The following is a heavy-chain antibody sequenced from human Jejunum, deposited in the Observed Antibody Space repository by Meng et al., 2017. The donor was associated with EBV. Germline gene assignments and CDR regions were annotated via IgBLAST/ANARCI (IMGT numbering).Heavy chain of an antibody. D-gene: IGHD5-12*01. J-gene: IGHJ4*02. V-gene: IGHV4-61*01. Sequence: QRQLQESGPGLVSPSETLSLTVTVSGGSVNSGNVYWSWIRQPPGKGLEWIGYIYYSGSTNYIPSLKSRVTISLDTSKNQFSLKLSSVTAADTAVYYCAGLRYSGYDRAFDYWGQGALVTVSS. CDR3: AGLRYSGYDRAFDY. CDR1: GGSVNSGNVY. CDR2: IYYSGST.